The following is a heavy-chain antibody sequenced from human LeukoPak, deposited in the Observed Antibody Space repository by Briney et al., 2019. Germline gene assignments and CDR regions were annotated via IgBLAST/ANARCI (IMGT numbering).Heavy chain of an antibody. CDR1: GVTFSSYW. CDR3: ARVFPYRATVTNY. J-gene: IGHJ4*02. CDR2: INSDGSST. Sequence: PGGSLTLSCAASGVTFSSYWMHWVRHAPGTGLVWVSRINSDGSSTSYADSVKGRFTISRDNAKNTLYLQMNSLRAEDTAVYYCARVFPYRATVTNYWGQGTLVTVSS. D-gene: IGHD4-17*01. V-gene: IGHV3-74*01.